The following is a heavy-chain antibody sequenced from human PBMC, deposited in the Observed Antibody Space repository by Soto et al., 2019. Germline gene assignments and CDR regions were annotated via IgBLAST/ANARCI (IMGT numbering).Heavy chain of an antibody. CDR3: ARDSMTTVTTGGDWFDP. CDR1: GYTFTGYY. Sequence: QVQLVQSGAEVKKPGASVKVSCKASGYTFTGYYMHWVRQAPGQGLEWMGWINPNSGGTNYAQKFQGRITMTRDTSISTAYMKRSRLRSDDTAVYYCARDSMTTVTTGGDWFDPWGQGTLVTVSS. D-gene: IGHD4-17*01. CDR2: INPNSGGT. J-gene: IGHJ5*02. V-gene: IGHV1-2*02.